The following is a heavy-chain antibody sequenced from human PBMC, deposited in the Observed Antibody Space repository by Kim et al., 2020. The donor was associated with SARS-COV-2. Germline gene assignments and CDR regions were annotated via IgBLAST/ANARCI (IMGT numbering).Heavy chain of an antibody. J-gene: IGHJ4*02. CDR3: ATLGERSGYLDGY. D-gene: IGHD3-22*01. V-gene: IGHV4-39*01. CDR1: GGSISSSSYY. Sequence: SETLSLTCTVSGGSISSSSYYWGWIRQPPGKGLEWIGSIYYSGSTYYNPSLKSRVTISVDTSKNQFSLKLSSVTAADTAVYYCATLGERSGYLDGYWGQGTLVTVSS. CDR2: IYYSGST.